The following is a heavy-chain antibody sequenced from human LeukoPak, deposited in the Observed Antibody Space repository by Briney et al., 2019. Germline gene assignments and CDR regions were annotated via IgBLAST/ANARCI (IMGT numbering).Heavy chain of an antibody. CDR3: ARHCYGGYRSPFDY. CDR1: GGSISSSSYY. Sequence: SETLSLTCTVSGGSISSSSYYWGWIRQPPGKGLEWIGSIYYSGSTYYNPSLKSRVTISVDTSKNQFSLKLSSVTAADTAVYYCARHCYGGYRSPFDYWGQGTLVTVSS. V-gene: IGHV4-39*01. D-gene: IGHD3-16*02. J-gene: IGHJ4*02. CDR2: IYYSGST.